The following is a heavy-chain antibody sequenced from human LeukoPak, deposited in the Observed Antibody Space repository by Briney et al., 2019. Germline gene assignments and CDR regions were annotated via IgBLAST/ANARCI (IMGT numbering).Heavy chain of an antibody. CDR2: IKQDGSEK. J-gene: IGHJ6*03. CDR3: ARGYPYYYGSGSYLYYYYYYMDV. D-gene: IGHD3-10*01. CDR1: GFTFSSYW. Sequence: GGSLRLSCAASGFTFSSYWMSWVRQAPGKGLEWVANIKQDGSEKYYVDSVKGRFTISRDNAKNSLYLQMNSLRAEDTAVYYCARGYPYYYGSGSYLYYYYYYMDVWGKGTTVTVSS. V-gene: IGHV3-7*01.